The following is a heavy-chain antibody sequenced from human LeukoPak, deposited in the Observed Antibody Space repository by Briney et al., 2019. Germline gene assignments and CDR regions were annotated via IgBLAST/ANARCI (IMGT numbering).Heavy chain of an antibody. Sequence: GASVKVSCKASGGTFSSYAISWVRQAPGQGLEWMGRIIPIFGTANYAQKLQGRVTITTDESTSTAYMELSSLRSEDTAVYYCARDLGCTNGVCYGYWFDPWGQGTLVTVSS. CDR1: GGTFSSYA. CDR3: ARDLGCTNGVCYGYWFDP. J-gene: IGHJ5*02. D-gene: IGHD2-8*01. CDR2: IIPIFGTA. V-gene: IGHV1-69*05.